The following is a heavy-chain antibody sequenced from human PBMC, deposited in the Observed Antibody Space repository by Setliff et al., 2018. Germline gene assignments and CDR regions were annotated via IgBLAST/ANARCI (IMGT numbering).Heavy chain of an antibody. D-gene: IGHD7-27*01. CDR3: ARRQGANWGSDYYYGMDV. J-gene: IGHJ6*02. CDR2: IYPGDSHT. CDR1: GYSFPSYW. Sequence: PGESLKISCKASGYSFPSYWIGWVRQVPGKGLEWMGIIYPGDSHTRYSPSFQGQVTISADKSILTAFLQWSSLKASDTAMYYCARRQGANWGSDYYYGMDVWGQGTTVTVSS. V-gene: IGHV5-51*01.